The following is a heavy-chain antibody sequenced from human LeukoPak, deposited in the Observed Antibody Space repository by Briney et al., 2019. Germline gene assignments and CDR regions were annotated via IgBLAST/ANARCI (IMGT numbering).Heavy chain of an antibody. D-gene: IGHD4-17*01. J-gene: IGHJ4*02. CDR1: GFTFSSYA. Sequence: GGSLRLSCAASGFTFSSYAMSWVRQAPGKGLEWVSAISGSGGSTYYADSVKGRSTISRDNSKNTLYLQMNSLKTEDTAVYYCARASVTLPFDCWGQGTLVTVSS. CDR2: ISGSGGST. V-gene: IGHV3-23*01. CDR3: ARASVTLPFDC.